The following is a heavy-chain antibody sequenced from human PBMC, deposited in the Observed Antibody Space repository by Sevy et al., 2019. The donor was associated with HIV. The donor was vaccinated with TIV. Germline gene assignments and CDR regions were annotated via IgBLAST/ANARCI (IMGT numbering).Heavy chain of an antibody. J-gene: IGHJ4*02. CDR3: ARESIGAVGDFDY. CDR2: IYSSGST. CDR1: GGSFSNYF. V-gene: IGHV4-59*01. Sequence: SETLSLTCTVSGGSFSNYFWSWVRQPPGKRLEWIGHIYSSGSTNYNPSLKSRVTISVDTSKNQFSLKLSSVTAADTAVYYCARESIGAVGDFDYWGQGTLVTVSS. D-gene: IGHD6-13*01.